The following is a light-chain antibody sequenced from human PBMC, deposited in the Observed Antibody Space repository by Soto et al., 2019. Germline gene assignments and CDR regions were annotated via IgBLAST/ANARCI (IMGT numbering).Light chain of an antibody. CDR3: SSYTSSPLYV. J-gene: IGLJ1*01. Sequence: QSALTQPASVSGSPGQSITISCTGTSSDVGGYNYVSWYQQHPGKAPKLMIYDVSNRPSGVSNRFSGSKSGNTASLTISGLQDEDEADYYCSSYTSSPLYVFGTGTKLTVL. CDR2: DVS. V-gene: IGLV2-14*01. CDR1: SSDVGGYNY.